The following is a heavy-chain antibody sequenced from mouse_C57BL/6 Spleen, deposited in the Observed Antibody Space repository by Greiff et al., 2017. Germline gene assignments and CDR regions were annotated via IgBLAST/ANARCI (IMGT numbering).Heavy chain of an antibody. CDR2: INPNNGGT. Sequence: VQLQQSGPELVKPGASVKISCKASGYTFTDYYMNWVKQSHGKSLEWIGDINPNNGGTSYNQKFKGKATLTVDQSSSTAYMELRSLTSEDSAVYYCARGTPFDYWGQGTTLTVSS. CDR1: GYTFTDYY. V-gene: IGHV1-26*01. J-gene: IGHJ2*01. CDR3: ARGTPFDY.